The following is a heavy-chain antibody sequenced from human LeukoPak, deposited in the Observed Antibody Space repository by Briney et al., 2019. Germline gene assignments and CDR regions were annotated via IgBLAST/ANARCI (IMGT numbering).Heavy chain of an antibody. CDR1: GGTFSSYA. V-gene: IGHV1-69*13. CDR2: IIPIFGTA. J-gene: IGHJ4*02. D-gene: IGHD3-3*01. Sequence: SVKVSCKASGGTFSSYAISWVRQAPGQGLEWMGGIIPIFGTANYAQKFQGRVTITADESTSTAYMELSSLRSEYTAVYSCAARPPIFGVVTEFDYWGQGTLVTGSS. CDR3: AARPPIFGVVTEFDY.